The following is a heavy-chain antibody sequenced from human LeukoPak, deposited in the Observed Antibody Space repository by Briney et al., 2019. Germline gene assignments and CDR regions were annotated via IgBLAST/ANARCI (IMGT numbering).Heavy chain of an antibody. J-gene: IGHJ1*01. CDR1: GGSISSYY. Sequence: ETLSLTCTVSGGSISSYYWSWIRQPPGKGLEWIGYVYYSGTTNYNPSLESRVTISVDTSKNQFSLKLTSVAAADTAVYYCARHGTAAGPFQLWGQGTLVTVSS. V-gene: IGHV4-59*08. D-gene: IGHD2-21*02. CDR2: VYYSGTT. CDR3: ARHGTAAGPFQL.